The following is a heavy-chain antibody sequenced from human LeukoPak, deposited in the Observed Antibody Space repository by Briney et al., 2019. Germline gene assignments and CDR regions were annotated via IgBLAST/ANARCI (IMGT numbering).Heavy chain of an antibody. CDR3: ARGRSTYYDFWSGYYVGKYYFDY. J-gene: IGHJ4*02. Sequence: GGSLRLSCAASGFTFSSYWVSWVRQAPGKGLEWVANIKQDGSEKYYVDSVKGRSTISRDNAKNSLYLQMNSLRAEDTAVYYCARGRSTYYDFWSGYYVGKYYFDYWGQGTLVTVSS. D-gene: IGHD3-3*01. CDR1: GFTFSSYW. CDR2: IKQDGSEK. V-gene: IGHV3-7*01.